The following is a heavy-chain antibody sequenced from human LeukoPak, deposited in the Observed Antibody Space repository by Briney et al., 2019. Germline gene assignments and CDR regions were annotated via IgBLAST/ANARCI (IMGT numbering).Heavy chain of an antibody. CDR1: GGSISYYY. Sequence: SETLSLTCTVSGGSISYYYWSWIRQPPGKGLEWIGYIYYSGSTNYNPSLKSRVTISVDTSKNQFSLNLSSVTAADTAVYYCARQWPYGGNSPVYYYYYMDVWGKGTTVTVSS. V-gene: IGHV4-59*01. D-gene: IGHD4-23*01. CDR3: ARQWPYGGNSPVYYYYYMDV. J-gene: IGHJ6*03. CDR2: IYYSGST.